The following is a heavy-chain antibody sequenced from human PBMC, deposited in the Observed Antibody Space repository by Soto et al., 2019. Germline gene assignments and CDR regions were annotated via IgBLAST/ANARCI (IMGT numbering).Heavy chain of an antibody. V-gene: IGHV3-30-3*01. Sequence: QVQLVESGGGVVQPGKSLRLSCAASGFTFSTYVMHWVRQAPGKGLEWVTLIAYDGGKTDYADSVRGRFTVSRDNSKNTLFLQMNSLRHEDTAVYYCARGPARSLSLGSWGQGNLVTVSS. CDR1: GFTFSTYV. D-gene: IGHD6-6*01. CDR3: ARGPARSLSLGS. J-gene: IGHJ5*02. CDR2: IAYDGGKT.